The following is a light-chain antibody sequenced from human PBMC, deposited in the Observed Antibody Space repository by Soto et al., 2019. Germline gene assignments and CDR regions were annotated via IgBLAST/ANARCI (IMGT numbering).Light chain of an antibody. J-gene: IGKJ1*01. CDR3: QQSTNWSWK. V-gene: IGKV3D-20*02. CDR2: GAS. Sequence: EIILTQSPDTLSLSPGERATLSCRASQTVSSNYLAWCQQRPGQAPRLLIYGASTRAAGIPDRFSGSGSGTDFTLTISSLEPEDFAVYYCQQSTNWSWKFGQGTKADIK. CDR1: QTVSSNY.